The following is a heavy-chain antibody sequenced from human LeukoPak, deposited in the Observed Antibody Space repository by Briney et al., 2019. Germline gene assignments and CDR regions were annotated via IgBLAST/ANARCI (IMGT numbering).Heavy chain of an antibody. D-gene: IGHD3-22*01. Sequence: GALRLSCAASGFTVSSNYMSWVRQAPGKGLEWVSVIYSGGSTYYADSVKGRFNISRDNSRNTLYLQMNSLRAEDTAVYYCARIYYYDSSGYYADAFDIWGQGTMVTVSS. CDR2: IYSGGST. V-gene: IGHV3-53*01. CDR1: GFTVSSNY. CDR3: ARIYYYDSSGYYADAFDI. J-gene: IGHJ3*02.